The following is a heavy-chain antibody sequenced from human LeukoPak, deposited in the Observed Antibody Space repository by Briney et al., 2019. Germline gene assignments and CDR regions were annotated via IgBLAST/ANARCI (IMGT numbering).Heavy chain of an antibody. D-gene: IGHD3-22*01. CDR3: ARGDGYYDSSGYYSQSSYGMDV. Sequence: GGSLRLSCAASGFTFSSYSMNWVRQAPGKGLEWVSSISSSSSYIYYADSVKGRFTISRDNAKNSLYLQMNSLRAEDTAVYYCARGDGYYDSSGYYSQSSYGMDVWGQGTTVTVSS. CDR1: GFTFSSYS. J-gene: IGHJ6*02. CDR2: ISSSSSYI. V-gene: IGHV3-21*01.